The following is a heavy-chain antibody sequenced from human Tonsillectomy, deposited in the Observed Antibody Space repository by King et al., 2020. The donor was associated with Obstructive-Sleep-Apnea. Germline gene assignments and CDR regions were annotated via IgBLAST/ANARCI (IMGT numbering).Heavy chain of an antibody. J-gene: IGHJ2*01. D-gene: IGHD6-13*01. CDR2: IGTSGDP. CDR1: GFTFSSYD. CDR3: ARGGGSSSWYQWFFDL. Sequence: VQLVESGGGLVQPGGSLRLSCAASGFTFSSYDMHWVRQATGKGLDWVSTIGTSGDPYYPDSVKGRFTIPRENAKNSLYLQMNSLRAGDTAVYYCARGGGSSSWYQWFFDLWGRGTLVTVSS. V-gene: IGHV3-13*05.